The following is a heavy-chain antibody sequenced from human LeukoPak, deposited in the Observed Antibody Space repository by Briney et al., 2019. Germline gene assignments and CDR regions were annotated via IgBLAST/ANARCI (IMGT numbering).Heavy chain of an antibody. V-gene: IGHV4-59*01. CDR1: GGSFSSYQ. J-gene: IGHJ4*02. CDR2: IHYSGST. CDR3: ARLPLD. Sequence: SETLSLTCSVSGGSFSSYQWTWIRQPPGKGLEWIGYIHYSGSTNYNPSLKSRVTISIDASRNQFSLKLSSVTAADTAFYYCARLPLDWGQGTLVTVSS.